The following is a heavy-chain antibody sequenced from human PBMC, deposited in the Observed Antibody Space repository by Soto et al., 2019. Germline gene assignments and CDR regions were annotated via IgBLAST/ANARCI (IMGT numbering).Heavy chain of an antibody. CDR3: ANNHPFGVVIR. Sequence: GGSLSLSCAASGFTFSSYAMSWVRQAPGKGLEWVSAISGSGGSTYYADSVKGRFTISRDNSKNTLYLQMNSLRAEDTAVYYCANNHPFGVVIRWGQGTLVTVSS. V-gene: IGHV3-23*01. CDR1: GFTFSSYA. J-gene: IGHJ4*02. CDR2: ISGSGGST. D-gene: IGHD3-3*01.